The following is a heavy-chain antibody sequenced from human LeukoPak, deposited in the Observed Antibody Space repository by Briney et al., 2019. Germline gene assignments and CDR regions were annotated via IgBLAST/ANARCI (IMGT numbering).Heavy chain of an antibody. D-gene: IGHD1-26*01. V-gene: IGHV1-24*01. CDR2: FDPEDGET. CDR3: ARGGLSGSYQDY. J-gene: IGHJ4*02. Sequence: ASVKVSCKVSGYTLTELSMHWVRQAPGKGLEWMGGFDPEDGETIYAQKLQGRVTMTTDTSTSTAYMELRSLRSDDAAVYYCARGGLSGSYQDYWGQGTLVTVSS. CDR1: GYTLTELS.